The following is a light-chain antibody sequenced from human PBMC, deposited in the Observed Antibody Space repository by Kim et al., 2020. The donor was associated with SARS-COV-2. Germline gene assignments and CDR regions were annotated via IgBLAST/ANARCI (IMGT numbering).Light chain of an antibody. Sequence: QSALTQPRSVSGSPGQSVTISCTGTSSDVGGYNSVSWFQHHPGKAPQLMIYDVNNRPSGVPDRFSGSKSGNTASLTISGLQAEDESDYYCSSYAGSSTWVFGGGTKLTVL. CDR1: SSDVGGYNS. V-gene: IGLV2-11*01. CDR3: SSYAGSSTWV. CDR2: DVN. J-gene: IGLJ3*02.